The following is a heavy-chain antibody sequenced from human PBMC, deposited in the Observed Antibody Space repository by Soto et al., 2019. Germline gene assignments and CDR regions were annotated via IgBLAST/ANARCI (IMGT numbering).Heavy chain of an antibody. J-gene: IGHJ2*01. V-gene: IGHV1-18*01. CDR2: ISAYNGNT. CDR3: ARGGCSGGSCYLYWYFDL. CDR1: GYTFTSYG. D-gene: IGHD2-15*01. Sequence: QVQLVQSGAEVKKPGASVKVSCKASGYTFTSYGISWVRQAPGQGLEWMGWISAYNGNTNYAQKLQGRVTMTTDTXTXTXXMELRSLRSDDTAVYYCARGGCSGGSCYLYWYFDLWGRGTLVTVSS.